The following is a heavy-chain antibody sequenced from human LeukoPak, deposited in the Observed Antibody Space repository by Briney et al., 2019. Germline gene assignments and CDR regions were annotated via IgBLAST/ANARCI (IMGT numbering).Heavy chain of an antibody. J-gene: IGHJ4*02. Sequence: PSETLSLTCTVSGGSISDYSWSWIRQPPGKGLEWIGNIYYSGSANHNPSLKSRVTISRDTSKNQFSLKLTSVTTADTAVYYCARELELSHFDYWGQGTLVTVSS. CDR3: ARELELSHFDY. CDR2: IYYSGSA. CDR1: GGSISDYS. D-gene: IGHD1-7*01. V-gene: IGHV4-59*01.